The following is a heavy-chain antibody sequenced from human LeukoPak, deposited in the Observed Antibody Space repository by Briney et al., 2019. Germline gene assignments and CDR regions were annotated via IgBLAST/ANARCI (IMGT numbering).Heavy chain of an antibody. J-gene: IGHJ6*03. Sequence: SQSLSLTCTVSGASINSGSFYWVWIRQTAGKGLEWIGRLYTSGSTKNNPSLRSRVSISADTSKNQFSLNLTSVTAADTAVYYCAREGYSQGYYMDVWGKGTTVTVSS. CDR3: AREGYSQGYYMDV. V-gene: IGHV4-61*02. CDR2: LYTSGST. D-gene: IGHD5-24*01. CDR1: GASINSGSFY.